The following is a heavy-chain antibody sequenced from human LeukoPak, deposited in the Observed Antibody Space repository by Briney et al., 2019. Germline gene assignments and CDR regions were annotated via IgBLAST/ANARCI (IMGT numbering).Heavy chain of an antibody. J-gene: IGHJ4*02. D-gene: IGHD2-2*01. CDR3: ARGPDIVVVPAATPYFDY. Sequence: SETLSLTGTVSDGSISSHYWSWIRQPPGKGLKWIGYIYYSGSTNYNPSLKSRVTISVDTSKNQFSLKLSSVTAADTAVYYCARGPDIVVVPAATPYFDYWGQGTLVTVSS. CDR2: IYYSGST. CDR1: DGSISSHY. V-gene: IGHV4-59*11.